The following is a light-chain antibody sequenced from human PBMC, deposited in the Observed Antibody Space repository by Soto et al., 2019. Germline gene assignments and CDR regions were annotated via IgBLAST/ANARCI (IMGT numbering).Light chain of an antibody. J-gene: IGKJ4*01. V-gene: IGKV1-16*01. CDR1: QDIRNH. CDR3: QQYGSSPGT. Sequence: DIQMTQSPSSLSASVGDRVTITCRASQDIRNHLAWFQQKPGKAPKSLIFGAFNRATGIPDRFSGSGSGTDFTLTISRLEPEDFAVYYCQQYGSSPGTFGGGTKVDIK. CDR2: GAF.